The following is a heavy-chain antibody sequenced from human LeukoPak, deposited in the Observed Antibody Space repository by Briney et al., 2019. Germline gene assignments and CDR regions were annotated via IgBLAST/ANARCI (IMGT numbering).Heavy chain of an antibody. D-gene: IGHD4-17*01. CDR3: TRHRSSYGDYTYLDY. J-gene: IGHJ4*02. CDR1: GFTISSYA. Sequence: AGGSLRLSCAVSGFTISSYAMSWVRQAPGKGLEWVGFIRSKAYGGTTEYAASVKGRFTISRDDSKSIAYLQMNSLKTEDTAVYYCTRHRSSYGDYTYLDYWGQGTLVTVSS. CDR2: IRSKAYGGTT. V-gene: IGHV3-49*04.